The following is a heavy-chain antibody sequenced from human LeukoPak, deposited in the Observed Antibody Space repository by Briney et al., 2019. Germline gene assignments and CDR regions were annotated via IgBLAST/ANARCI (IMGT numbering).Heavy chain of an antibody. Sequence: PSETLSLTCTVSGGSISSSSYYWGWIRQPPGKGLEWIGSIYYSGSTYYNPSPKSRVTISVDTSKNQFSLKLSSVTAADTAVYYCATRLIVVVPAAIREYYFDYRGQGTLVTVSS. D-gene: IGHD2-2*02. CDR1: GGSISSSSYY. J-gene: IGHJ4*02. CDR3: ATRLIVVVPAAIREYYFDY. V-gene: IGHV4-39*01. CDR2: IYYSGST.